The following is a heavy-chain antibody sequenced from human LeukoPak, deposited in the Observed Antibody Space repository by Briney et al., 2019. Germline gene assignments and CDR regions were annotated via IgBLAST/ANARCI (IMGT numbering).Heavy chain of an antibody. V-gene: IGHV3-23*01. CDR1: GFIFSSYS. CDR3: AKGSLYSGYGNYYYYYMDV. D-gene: IGHD5-12*01. J-gene: IGHJ6*03. CDR2: NSGSGCST. Sequence: GGSLRLFCGASGFIFSSYSMNWVRQARGKGLEGVSANSGSGCSTYYADSVKGRVTISRDNSKNTLYLQMNSLRAEDTAVYYCAKGSLYSGYGNYYYYYMDVWGKGTTVTVSS.